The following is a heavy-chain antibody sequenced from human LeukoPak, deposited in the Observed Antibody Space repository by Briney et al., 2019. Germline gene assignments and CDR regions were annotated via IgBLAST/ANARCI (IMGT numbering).Heavy chain of an antibody. CDR1: GFTFSSYA. CDR3: AKDKPGYDILTGPLDAFDI. D-gene: IGHD3-9*01. CDR2: ISGSGGST. V-gene: IGHV3-23*01. J-gene: IGHJ3*02. Sequence: GGSLRLSCAASGFTFSSYAMSWVRQAPGKGLEWVSAISGSGGSTYYADSVKGRFTISRDNSKNTLYLQMNSLRAEDTAVYYCAKDKPGYDILTGPLDAFDIWGQGTMVTVSS.